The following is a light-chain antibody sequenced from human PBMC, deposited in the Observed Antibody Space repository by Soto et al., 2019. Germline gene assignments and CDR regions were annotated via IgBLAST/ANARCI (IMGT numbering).Light chain of an antibody. J-gene: IGLJ2*01. CDR3: QTWGTGFQF. V-gene: IGLV4-69*01. CDR1: RGHSSYA. Sequence: QPVLTQSPSASASLGASVKLTCTLSRGHSSYAIAWHQKQPGKGPRYLMDLNNDGSHTKGDGIPARFSGSSSGADRFLIISSLQSEDEADYYCQTWGTGFQFFGGGTKLTV. CDR2: LNNDGSH.